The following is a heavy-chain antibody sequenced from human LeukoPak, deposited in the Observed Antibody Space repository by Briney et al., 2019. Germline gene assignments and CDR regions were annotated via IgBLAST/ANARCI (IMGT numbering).Heavy chain of an antibody. CDR2: IKQDGSGE. D-gene: IGHD2-21*02. V-gene: IGHV3-7*03. CDR1: GFTFSSYW. J-gene: IGHJ4*02. CDR3: VREDTPATANY. Sequence: GGSLRLSCAASGFTFSSYWMSWVRQAPGKGLEWVANIKQDGSGEYYVDSVKGRFTISRDNSKDTLFLQMHSLRPGDTAVYYCVREDTPATANYWGQGTLVTISS.